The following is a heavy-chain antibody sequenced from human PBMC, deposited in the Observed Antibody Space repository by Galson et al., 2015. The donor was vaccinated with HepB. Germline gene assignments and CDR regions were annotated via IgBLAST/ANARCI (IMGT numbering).Heavy chain of an antibody. CDR1: GFTFSSYS. CDR3: ARGQARYSYGESWFDP. D-gene: IGHD5-18*01. J-gene: IGHJ5*02. Sequence: SLRLSCAASGFTFSSYSMNWVRQAPGKGLEWVSSISSSSSYIYYADSVKGRFTISRDNAKNSLYLQMNSLRAEDTAVYYCARGQARYSYGESWFDPWGQGTLVTVSS. V-gene: IGHV3-21*01. CDR2: ISSSSSYI.